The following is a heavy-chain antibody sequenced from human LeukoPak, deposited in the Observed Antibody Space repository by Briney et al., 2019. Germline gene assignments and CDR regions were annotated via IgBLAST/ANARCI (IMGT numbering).Heavy chain of an antibody. CDR2: ISSSGSTI. CDR1: GFTFSDYY. Sequence: GGSLRLSCAASGFTFSDYYMSWIRQAPGKGLEWVSYISSSGSTIYYADSVKGRFTISRDNAKNSLYLQMNSLRAEDTAVYYCARDSYRITIFGVVRIGEVDYWGQGTLVTVSS. V-gene: IGHV3-11*01. D-gene: IGHD3-3*01. J-gene: IGHJ4*02. CDR3: ARDSYRITIFGVVRIGEVDY.